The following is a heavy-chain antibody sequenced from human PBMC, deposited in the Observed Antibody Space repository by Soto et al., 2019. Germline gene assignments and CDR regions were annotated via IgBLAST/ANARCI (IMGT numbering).Heavy chain of an antibody. CDR1: GFTFSSYN. CDR2: ISYDGSHK. D-gene: IGHD5-12*01. CDR3: ARSAGWLQRQPFDY. Sequence: QVQLLESGGGVVQPGRSLRLSCAASGFTFSSYNIHWVRQTPGKWLEWVALISYDGSHKFYADSVQGRFTISRDNSKNTLYLQMNSLRAEDTAVYYCARSAGWLQRQPFDYWGQGTLVTVSS. V-gene: IGHV3-30-3*01. J-gene: IGHJ4*02.